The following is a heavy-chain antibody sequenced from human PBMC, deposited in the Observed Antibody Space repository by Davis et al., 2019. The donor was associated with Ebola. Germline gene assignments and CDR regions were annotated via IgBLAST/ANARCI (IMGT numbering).Heavy chain of an antibody. Sequence: GESLKISCSTSGFTFNDYAMHWVRQAPGRGLDFVSGINDNGGTTHYADSVKGRFTISRDDSRSTVYLQMSSLTVEDTALYYCVKDRRGSYAFDIWGQGTMVTVS. CDR2: INDNGGTT. CDR1: GFTFNDYA. J-gene: IGHJ3*02. CDR3: VKDRRGSYAFDI. V-gene: IGHV3-64D*06. D-gene: IGHD1-26*01.